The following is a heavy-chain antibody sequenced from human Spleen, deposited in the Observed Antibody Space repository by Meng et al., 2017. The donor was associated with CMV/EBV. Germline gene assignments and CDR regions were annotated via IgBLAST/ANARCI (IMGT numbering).Heavy chain of an antibody. CDR2: ISAYNGNT. Sequence: ASVKVSCEASGYTFTSYGISWVRQAPGQGLEWMGWISAYNGNTNYAQKLQGRVTMTTDTSTSTAYMELRSLRSDDTAVYYCARVDFWSGYYSPYYYGMDVWGQGTTVTVSS. D-gene: IGHD3-3*01. CDR1: GYTFTSYG. CDR3: ARVDFWSGYYSPYYYGMDV. V-gene: IGHV1-18*01. J-gene: IGHJ6*02.